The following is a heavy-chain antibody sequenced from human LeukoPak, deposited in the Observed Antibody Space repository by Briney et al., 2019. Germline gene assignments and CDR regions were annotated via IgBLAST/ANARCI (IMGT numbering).Heavy chain of an antibody. CDR1: GYTFTGYY. CDR2: INPNSGGT. D-gene: IGHD1-26*01. Sequence: ASVKVSCKASGYTFTGYYMHWVRQAPGQGLEWMGWINPNSGGTNYAQKFQGRVTMTRDTSISTAYMELSRLRSEDTAVYYCASNGDWEQHGPLIYYYYYMDVWGKGTTVTVSS. V-gene: IGHV1-2*02. CDR3: ASNGDWEQHGPLIYYYYYMDV. J-gene: IGHJ6*03.